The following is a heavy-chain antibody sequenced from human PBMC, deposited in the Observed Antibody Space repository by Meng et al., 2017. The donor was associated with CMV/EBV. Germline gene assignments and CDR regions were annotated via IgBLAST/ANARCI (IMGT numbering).Heavy chain of an antibody. V-gene: IGHV3-23*03. CDR1: GFTFSSYA. J-gene: IGHJ6*02. CDR3: AKDVGVLLGSYGMDV. D-gene: IGHD2/OR15-2a*01. Sequence: GESLKISCAASGFTFSSYAMSWVRQAPGKGLEWVSVIYSGGSSTYYADSVKGRFTISRDNSKNTMYLQMNSLRAEDTAVYYCAKDVGVLLGSYGMDVWGQGTTVTVSS. CDR2: IYSGGSST.